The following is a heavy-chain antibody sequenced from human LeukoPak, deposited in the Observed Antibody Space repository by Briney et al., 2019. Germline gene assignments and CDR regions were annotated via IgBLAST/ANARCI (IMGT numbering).Heavy chain of an antibody. CDR1: GGSFSGYY. D-gene: IGHD6-6*01. CDR3: ARGGQQLVRGARKVNRFDP. CDR2: INHSGST. Sequence: SETLSLTCAVYGGSFSGYYWSWIRQPPGKGLEWIGEINHSGSTNYNPSLKSRVTISVDTSKNQFSLKLSSVTAADTAVYYCARGGQQLVRGARKVNRFDPWGQGTLVTVSS. J-gene: IGHJ5*02. V-gene: IGHV4-34*01.